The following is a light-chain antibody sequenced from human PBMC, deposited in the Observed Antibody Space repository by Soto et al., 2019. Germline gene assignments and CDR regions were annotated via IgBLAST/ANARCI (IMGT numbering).Light chain of an antibody. J-gene: IGKJ4*01. Sequence: DIQMTQSPSTLSASVEGRVTITCRASQSINNWLAWYQQKPGKAPKLLIFDAFNLESGVPFRFSGSGFGTEFTLTISSLQPDDSATYYCQQYKTYSLTFGGGTKVDIK. CDR1: QSINNW. CDR2: DAF. V-gene: IGKV1-5*01. CDR3: QQYKTYSLT.